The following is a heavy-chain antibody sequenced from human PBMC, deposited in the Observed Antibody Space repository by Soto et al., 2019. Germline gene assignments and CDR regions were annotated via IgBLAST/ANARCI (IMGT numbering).Heavy chain of an antibody. J-gene: IGHJ6*02. CDR3: ARLPYSCSWSVEKYYCDGMDV. CDR1: GGSISSYY. CDR2: IYYSGST. Sequence: SETLSLTCTVSGGSISSYYWSWIRQPPGKGLEWIGYIYYSGSTNYNPSLKSRVTISVDTSKNQFSLKLSSVTAADTAVYYCARLPYSCSWSVEKYYCDGMDVWGQGTTVTVSS. D-gene: IGHD6-13*01. V-gene: IGHV4-59*08.